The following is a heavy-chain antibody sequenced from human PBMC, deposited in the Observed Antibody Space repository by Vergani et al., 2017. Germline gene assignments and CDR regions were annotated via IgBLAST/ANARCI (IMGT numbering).Heavy chain of an antibody. J-gene: IGHJ4*02. Sequence: QLQLQESGPGLVKPSETLSLTCTVSGGSISSSSYYWGWIRQPPGKGLEWIGSIYYSGSTYYNPSLKSRVTISVDTSKNQFSLKLSSVTAADTDVYYCARTYDILTGFFDYWGQGTLVTVSS. V-gene: IGHV4-39*07. CDR3: ARTYDILTGFFDY. D-gene: IGHD3-9*01. CDR2: IYYSGST. CDR1: GGSISSSSYY.